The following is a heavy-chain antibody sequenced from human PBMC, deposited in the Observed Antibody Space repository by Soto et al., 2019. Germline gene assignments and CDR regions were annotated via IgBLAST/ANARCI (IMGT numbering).Heavy chain of an antibody. V-gene: IGHV3-33*01. CDR3: VRAAGYSGNDYVYYYGMDV. CDR2: VWYDGRNK. CDR1: GFTIRNYG. Sequence: QVQLVESGGGVVQPGGSLRLSCAASGFTIRNYGMHWVRQAPGKGLEWVALVWYDGRNKDYVDSVKGRFTISRDNSKNTLYMQMNSLRDEDTAVYYCVRAAGYSGNDYVYYYGMDVWGQGTTVTVFS. J-gene: IGHJ6*02. D-gene: IGHD5-12*01.